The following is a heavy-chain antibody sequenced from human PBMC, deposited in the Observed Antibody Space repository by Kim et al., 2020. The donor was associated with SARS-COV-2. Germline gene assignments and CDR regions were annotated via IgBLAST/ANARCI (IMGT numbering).Heavy chain of an antibody. CDR2: ST. Sequence: STYYIPSLMSRVTISVDTSKIQFSLKLSSVTAADTAVYYCARDPMGTIDYWGQGTLVTVSS. CDR3: ARDPMGTIDY. D-gene: IGHD3-10*01. J-gene: IGHJ4*02. V-gene: IGHV4-31*02.